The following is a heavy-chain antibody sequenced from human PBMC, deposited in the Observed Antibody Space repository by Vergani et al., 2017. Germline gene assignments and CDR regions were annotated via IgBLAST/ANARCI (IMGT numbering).Heavy chain of an antibody. CDR3: ARQGEWEQSGRAFDI. CDR2: IDPSDSYT. CDR1: GYSFTSYW. D-gene: IGHD1-26*01. J-gene: IGHJ3*02. Sequence: EVQLVQSGAEVKKPGESLRISCKGSGYSFTSYWISWVRQMPGKGLEWMGRIDPSDSYTNYSPSFQGHVTISADKSISTAYLQWSSLKASATAMYYCARQGEWEQSGRAFDIWGQGTMVTVSS. V-gene: IGHV5-10-1*03.